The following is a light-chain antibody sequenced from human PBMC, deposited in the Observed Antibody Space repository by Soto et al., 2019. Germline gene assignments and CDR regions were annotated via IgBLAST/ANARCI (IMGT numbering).Light chain of an antibody. CDR3: QHVYSYPLT. Sequence: DIQLTQSPSLLSASVGDRVTITCRASQGINHSLAWYQQKPGQAPKCLIYAALDLQSGVPSRFSGSGSWAEFTLSISSLQPEDFATYYCQHVYSYPLTFGRGTTVEI. CDR1: QGINHS. CDR2: AAL. J-gene: IGKJ4*01. V-gene: IGKV1-9*01.